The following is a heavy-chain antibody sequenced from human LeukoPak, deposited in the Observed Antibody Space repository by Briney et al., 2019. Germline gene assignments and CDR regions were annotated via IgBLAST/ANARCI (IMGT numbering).Heavy chain of an antibody. CDR1: GFTCSSYA. J-gene: IGHJ3*02. CDR2: ISYDGSNK. CDR3: ARSARAFDI. V-gene: IGHV3-30-3*01. Sequence: PGGSLRLSCAASGFTCSSYAMHWVRQAPGKGLEWVAVISYDGSNKYYADSVKGRFTISRDNSKNTLYLQMNSPRAEDTAVYYCARSARAFDIWGQGTMVTVSS.